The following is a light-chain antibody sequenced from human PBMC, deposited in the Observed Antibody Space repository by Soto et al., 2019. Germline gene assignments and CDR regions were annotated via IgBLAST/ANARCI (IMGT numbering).Light chain of an antibody. CDR2: DDS. CDR3: QVWDRNSDHPGV. CDR1: NIGSKS. J-gene: IGLJ1*01. Sequence: SYELTQPPLVSVAPGQTARITCGGNNIGSKSVHWYQQKPGQAPVLVVYDDSGRPSGIPERFSGSNSGNTATLTINRVEAGDEADFYCQVWDRNSDHPGVFGTGTKVTVL. V-gene: IGLV3-21*02.